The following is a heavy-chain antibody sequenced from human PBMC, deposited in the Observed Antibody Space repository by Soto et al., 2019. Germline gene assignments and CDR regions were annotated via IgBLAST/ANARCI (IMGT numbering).Heavy chain of an antibody. Sequence: GSLRLSCAASGFTFKDYYMSWLRQAPGKGLEYISYISGSGIIIYYGDSVKGRFTVSRDNANNSLYLHMNNLRADDTAVYYCARDLKGIQSWRPLAYWGQGTLVTVSS. CDR2: ISGSGIII. CDR1: GFTFKDYY. D-gene: IGHD5-18*01. CDR3: ARDLKGIQSWRPLAY. V-gene: IGHV3-11*01. J-gene: IGHJ4*02.